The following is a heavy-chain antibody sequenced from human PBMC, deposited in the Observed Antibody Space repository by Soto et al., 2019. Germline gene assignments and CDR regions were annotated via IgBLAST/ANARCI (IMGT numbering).Heavy chain of an antibody. CDR2: INPSGGST. CDR3: ARLATATPPYYFDY. CDR1: GYTFTSYG. Sequence: ASVKVSCKASGYTFTSYGITWVRQAPGQGLEWMGVINPSGGSTSYSQKFQGRVTMTRDTSTSTAYMDLSSLRSDDTAVYYCARLATATPPYYFDYWGHGTLVTVSS. J-gene: IGHJ4*01. V-gene: IGHV1-46*01.